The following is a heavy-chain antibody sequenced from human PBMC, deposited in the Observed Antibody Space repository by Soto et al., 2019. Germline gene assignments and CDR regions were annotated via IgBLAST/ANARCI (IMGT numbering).Heavy chain of an antibody. CDR3: ARGSDCSGGSCYSGNFDY. D-gene: IGHD2-15*01. Sequence: SETLSLTCTVSGGSISSGDYYWSWIRQPPGKGLEWIGYIYYSGSTYYNPSLKSRVTISVDTSKNQFSLKLSSVTAADTAVYYCARGSDCSGGSCYSGNFDYWGQGTLVTVSS. CDR1: GGSISSGDYY. V-gene: IGHV4-30-4*01. J-gene: IGHJ4*02. CDR2: IYYSGST.